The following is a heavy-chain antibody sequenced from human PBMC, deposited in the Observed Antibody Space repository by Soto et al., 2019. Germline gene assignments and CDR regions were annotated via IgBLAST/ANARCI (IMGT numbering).Heavy chain of an antibody. D-gene: IGHD2-2*01. CDR1: GYTLTELS. V-gene: IGHV1-24*01. Sequence: QVPLVQSGAEVKKPGASVKVSCKVSGYTLTELSMHWVRQAPGKGLEWMGGFDPEDGETIYAQKFQGRVTMTEDTTTDSAYIGLRSLRSEDTAVDYCATGRDCISTCCSKEGYYYYGMDVWGQGTTVTVSS. CDR2: FDPEDGET. CDR3: ATGRDCISTCCSKEGYYYYGMDV. J-gene: IGHJ6*02.